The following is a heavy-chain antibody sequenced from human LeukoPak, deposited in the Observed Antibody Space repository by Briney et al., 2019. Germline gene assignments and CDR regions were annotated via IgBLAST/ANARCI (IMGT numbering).Heavy chain of an antibody. CDR2: IYHSGST. CDR1: GGSIISSNW. J-gene: IGHJ4*02. CDR3: ARDPGGSSGWYSIDY. Sequence: SETLSLTCAVSGGSIISSNWWSWVRQPPGKGLEWIGEIYHSGSTNYNPSLKSRVTISVDKSKNQFSLKLSSVTAVDTAVYYCARDPGGSSGWYSIDYWGQGTLVTVSS. V-gene: IGHV4-4*02. D-gene: IGHD6-19*01.